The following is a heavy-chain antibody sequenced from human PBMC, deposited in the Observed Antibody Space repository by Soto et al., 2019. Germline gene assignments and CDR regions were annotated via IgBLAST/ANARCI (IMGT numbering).Heavy chain of an antibody. J-gene: IGHJ5*02. CDR2: IYYSGST. CDR1: GGSINSRSYY. V-gene: IGHV4-39*01. Sequence: SETLSLTCTVSGGSINSRSYYWGWIRQSPGKGLEWIGSIYYSGSTYYNPSLKSRVAMSVDTSKNQFSLKLRSVSAADTAVYYCARGRSGYLTLFDPWGQGTLVTVSS. D-gene: IGHD3-3*01. CDR3: ARGRSGYLTLFDP.